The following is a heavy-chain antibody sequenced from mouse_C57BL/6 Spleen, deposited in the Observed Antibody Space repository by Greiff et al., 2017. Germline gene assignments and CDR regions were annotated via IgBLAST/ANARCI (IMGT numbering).Heavy chain of an antibody. J-gene: IGHJ4*01. CDR3: VPGRGAMDY. Sequence: EVKLMESGGGLVQPKGSLKLSCAASGFTFNTYAMHWVRQAPGKGLEWVARLRSKSSTYATCYADSVKDRFTISRDDSQSMLYLQMNNLKTEDTAMYYCVPGRGAMDYWGQGTSVTVSS. V-gene: IGHV10-3*01. CDR1: GFTFNTYA. CDR2: LRSKSSTYAT.